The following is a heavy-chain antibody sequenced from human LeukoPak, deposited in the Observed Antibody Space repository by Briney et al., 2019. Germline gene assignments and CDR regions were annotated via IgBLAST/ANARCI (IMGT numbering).Heavy chain of an antibody. CDR1: GYTFTGYY. CDR2: INPSGGST. Sequence: ASVKVSCKASGYTFTGYYMHWVRQAPGQGLEWMGIINPSGGSTSYAQKFQGRVTMTRDMSTSTVYMELSSLRSEDTAVYYCARDRYCGGDCYSGYYYYYMDVWGKGTTVTVSS. J-gene: IGHJ6*03. CDR3: ARDRYCGGDCYSGYYYYYMDV. V-gene: IGHV1-46*01. D-gene: IGHD2-21*02.